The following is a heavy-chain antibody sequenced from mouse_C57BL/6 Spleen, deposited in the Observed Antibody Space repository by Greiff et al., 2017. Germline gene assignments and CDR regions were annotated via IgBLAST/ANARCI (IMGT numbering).Heavy chain of an antibody. V-gene: IGHV1-15*01. CDR1: GYTFTDYE. Sequence: LVESGAELVRPGASVTLSCKASGYTFTDYEMHWVKQTPVHGLEWIGAIDPETGGTAYNQKFKGKAILTADKSSSTAYMELRSLTSEDSAVYYCTRYPYYAMDYWGQGTSVTVSS. J-gene: IGHJ4*01. CDR2: IDPETGGT. CDR3: TRYPYYAMDY.